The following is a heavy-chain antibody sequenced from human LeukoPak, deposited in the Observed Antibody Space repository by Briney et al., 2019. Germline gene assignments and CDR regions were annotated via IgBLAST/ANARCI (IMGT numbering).Heavy chain of an antibody. J-gene: IGHJ3*02. V-gene: IGHV4-59*01. D-gene: IGHD4-11*01. CDR1: GGSISSYY. Sequence: SETLSLTCTVSGGSISSYYWSWIRQPPGKGLEWIGHIYYSGSTNYNPSLKSRVTISVDTSKNQFSLKLSSVTAADTAVYYCARDRDYNIAFDIWGQGTMVTVYS. CDR2: IYYSGST. CDR3: ARDRDYNIAFDI.